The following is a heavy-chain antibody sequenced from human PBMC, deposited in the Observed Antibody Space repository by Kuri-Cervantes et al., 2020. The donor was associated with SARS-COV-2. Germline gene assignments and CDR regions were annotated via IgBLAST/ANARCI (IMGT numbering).Heavy chain of an antibody. J-gene: IGHJ4*02. CDR3: ASSKDIVATINFDY. D-gene: IGHD5-12*01. V-gene: IGHV1-18*01. CDR2: ISAYNGNT. Sequence: ASLKVFCKASGETFTSDGTSWVRQAPGQGLEWMGWISAYNGNTNDAQKLQGRVTMTTDTYTSTAYMELRSMRSDDTAVYYCASSKDIVATINFDYWGQGTLVTVSS. CDR1: GETFTSDG.